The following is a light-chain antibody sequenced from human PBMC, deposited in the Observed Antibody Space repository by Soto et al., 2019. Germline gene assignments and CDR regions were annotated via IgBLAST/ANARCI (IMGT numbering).Light chain of an antibody. CDR2: GAS. Sequence: EIVLTQSPGTLSLSPGERATLSCRASQSVSSNFLAWYQQKPGQAPRLRIYGASSRATGIPDRFSGSGSGTGFTLTISRLEPEDFAVYYCQQYGSSPITFGQGTLLEIK. CDR3: QQYGSSPIT. J-gene: IGKJ5*01. CDR1: QSVSSNF. V-gene: IGKV3-20*01.